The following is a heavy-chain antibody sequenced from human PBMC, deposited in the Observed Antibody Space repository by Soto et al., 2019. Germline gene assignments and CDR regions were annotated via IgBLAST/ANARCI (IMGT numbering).Heavy chain of an antibody. Sequence: QVQLVQSGAEVRKPGSSVKVSCKASGGTFSRHAISWVRQAPGQGLEWMGGSIPIFGTANHAQKFQGRGTIIADESTSTVYMELSSLRSENTAMYYCARGWGYDSNDYYYAYWGQGTLVIVSS. J-gene: IGHJ4*02. V-gene: IGHV1-69*01. D-gene: IGHD3-22*01. CDR1: GGTFSRHA. CDR2: SIPIFGTA. CDR3: ARGWGYDSNDYYYAY.